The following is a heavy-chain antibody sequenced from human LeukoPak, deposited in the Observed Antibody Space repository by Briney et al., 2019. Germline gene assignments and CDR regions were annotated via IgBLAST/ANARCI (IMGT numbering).Heavy chain of an antibody. CDR3: ASPLVVPAEAFDI. J-gene: IGHJ3*02. V-gene: IGHV3-21*01. D-gene: IGHD2-2*01. CDR2: ISSSSSYI. Sequence: AGGSLRLSCAASGFTFSSYRMNWVRQAPGKGLEWVSSISSSSSYIYYADSVKGRFTISRDNAKNSLYLQMNSLRAEDTAVYYCASPLVVPAEAFDIWGQGTMVTVSS. CDR1: GFTFSSYR.